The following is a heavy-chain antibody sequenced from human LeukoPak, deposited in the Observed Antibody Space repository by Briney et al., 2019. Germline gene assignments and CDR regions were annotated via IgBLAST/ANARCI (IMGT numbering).Heavy chain of an antibody. CDR2: TSGSGGST. D-gene: IGHD3-10*01. J-gene: IGHJ4*02. V-gene: IGHV3-23*01. CDR3: AKDSSEVRGVIPI. Sequence: HTGGSLRLSCAASGFTFSSYAMSWVRQAPGKGLEWVSATSGSGGSTYYADSVKGRFTISRDNSKNTLYLQMNSLRAEDTAVYYCAKDSSEVRGVIPIWGQGTLVTVSS. CDR1: GFTFSSYA.